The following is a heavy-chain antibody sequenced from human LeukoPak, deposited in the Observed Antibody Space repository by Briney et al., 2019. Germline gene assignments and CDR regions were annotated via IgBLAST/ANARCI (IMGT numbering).Heavy chain of an antibody. V-gene: IGHV1-69*04. CDR3: AKDQGLTAPPPYGLDV. Sequence: GASVKVSCKASGYTFTGYYMHWVRQAPGQGLEWMGRIIPVLNITTYAQKFQGRVTITADTSTSTVYMELSSLRSEETAVYYCAKDQGLTAPPPYGLDVWGQGTTVIVTS. J-gene: IGHJ6*02. CDR2: IIPVLNIT. CDR1: GYTFTGYY. D-gene: IGHD5-18*01.